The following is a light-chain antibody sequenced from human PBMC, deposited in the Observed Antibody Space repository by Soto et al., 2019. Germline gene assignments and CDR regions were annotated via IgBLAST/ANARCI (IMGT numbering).Light chain of an antibody. CDR3: QQYGSSPYT. J-gene: IGKJ2*01. V-gene: IGKV3D-20*01. CDR2: DAS. CDR1: QSVSSSY. Sequence: EIVLTQSPATLSLSPGERATLSCVASQSVSSSYLAWYQQKPGLAPRLLIYDASSRSTGIPDRFSGSGSGTDFTLTISRLEPEDFAVYYCQQYGSSPYTFGQGTKLAIQ.